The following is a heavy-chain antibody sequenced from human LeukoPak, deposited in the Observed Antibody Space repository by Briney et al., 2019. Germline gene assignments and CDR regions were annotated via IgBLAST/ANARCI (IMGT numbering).Heavy chain of an antibody. V-gene: IGHV4-59*01. CDR3: ARDGGPGYSYGFFDY. Sequence: PSETLSLTCTVSGGSISSYYWSWIRQPPGKGLEWIGYIYYSGSTNYNPSLKSRVTISVDTSKNQFSLRLSSVTAADTAVYYCARDGGPGYSYGFFDYWGQGTLVTVSS. J-gene: IGHJ4*02. CDR2: IYYSGST. CDR1: GGSISSYY. D-gene: IGHD5-18*01.